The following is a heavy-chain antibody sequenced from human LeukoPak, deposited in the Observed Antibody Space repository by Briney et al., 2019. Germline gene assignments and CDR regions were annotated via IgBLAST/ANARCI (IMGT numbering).Heavy chain of an antibody. V-gene: IGHV3-23*01. Sequence: QPGGTLRLSCAASGITFSSYGMSWVRQAPGKGLEWVSSISSTGGTTYYADSVKGRFTISRDNSKNTLYLQMNSLRAEDTAIYYCATYRQVLLPFESWGQGTLVTVSS. CDR3: ATYRQVLLPFES. CDR2: ISSTGGTT. CDR1: GITFSSYG. D-gene: IGHD2-8*02. J-gene: IGHJ4*02.